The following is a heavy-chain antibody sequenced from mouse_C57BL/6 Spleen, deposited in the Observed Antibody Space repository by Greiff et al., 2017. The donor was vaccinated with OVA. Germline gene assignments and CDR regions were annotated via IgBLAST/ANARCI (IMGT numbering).Heavy chain of an antibody. CDR3: ARQETVTGEAWFAY. CDR1: GFTFSSYG. V-gene: IGHV5-6*01. D-gene: IGHD4-1*01. CDR2: ISSGGSYT. Sequence: EVQLVESGGDLVKPGGSLKLSCAASGFTFSSYGMSWVRQTPDKRLEWVATISSGGSYTSYPDSVKGRFTISRDNAKNTLYLQMSSLKSEDTAMYYCARQETVTGEAWFAYWGQGTLVTVSA. J-gene: IGHJ3*01.